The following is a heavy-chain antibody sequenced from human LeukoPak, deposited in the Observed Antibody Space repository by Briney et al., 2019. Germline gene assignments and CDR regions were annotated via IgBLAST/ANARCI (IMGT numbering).Heavy chain of an antibody. Sequence: GGSLRLSCAASGFTFSGYAMSWVRQAPGKGLEWVSAISGSGSTTYYADSVKGRFTISRDNSKNTLYLQMNSLRADDTAVYYCAKVSYDSSGFWVTKPYYFDYWGQGTLVTVSS. V-gene: IGHV3-23*01. CDR3: AKVSYDSSGFWVTKPYYFDY. CDR1: GFTFSGYA. CDR2: ISGSGSTT. J-gene: IGHJ4*02. D-gene: IGHD3-22*01.